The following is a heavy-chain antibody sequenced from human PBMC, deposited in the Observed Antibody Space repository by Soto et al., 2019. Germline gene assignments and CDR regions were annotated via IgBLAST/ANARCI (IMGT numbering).Heavy chain of an antibody. D-gene: IGHD4-17*01. CDR1: GGSISSGDYY. CDR3: ASLMTTVTTDYYYGMDV. J-gene: IGHJ6*02. Sequence: TLSLTCTVSGGSISSGDYYWSWIRQPPGKGLEWIGYIYYSGSTYYNPSLKSRVTISVDTSKNQFSLKLSSVTAADTAVYYCASLMTTVTTDYYYGMDVWGQGNTVTVSS. V-gene: IGHV4-30-4*01. CDR2: IYYSGST.